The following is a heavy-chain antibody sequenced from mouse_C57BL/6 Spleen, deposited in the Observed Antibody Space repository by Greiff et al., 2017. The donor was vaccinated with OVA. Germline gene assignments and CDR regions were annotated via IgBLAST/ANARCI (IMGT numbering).Heavy chain of an antibody. CDR1: GFTFSSYA. CDR2: ISDGGSYT. Sequence: RVESGGGLVKPGGSLKLSCAASGFTFSSYAMSWVRQTPEKRLEWVATISDGGSYTYYPDNVKGRFTISRDNAKNNLYLQMSHLKSEDTAMYYCARDPYYYGSSHWYFDVWGTGTTVTVSS. CDR3: ARDPYYYGSSHWYFDV. J-gene: IGHJ1*03. D-gene: IGHD1-1*01. V-gene: IGHV5-4*01.